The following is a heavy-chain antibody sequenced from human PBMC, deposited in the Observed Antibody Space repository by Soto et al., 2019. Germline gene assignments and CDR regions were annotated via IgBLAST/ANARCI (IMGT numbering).Heavy chain of an antibody. CDR1: GFSLTTSGVG. Sequence: SGPTLVNPTQTLTLTCSFSGFSLTTSGVGVGWVRQSPEKALEWLALIFWDDDKRYSPSLRSRLTIAKDTSKNQVVLTLTNVEPVDKATYYCERITTDTGGQFDSWGQGALVTVSS. CDR2: IFWDDDK. J-gene: IGHJ4*02. D-gene: IGHD2-8*02. V-gene: IGHV2-5*02. CDR3: ERITTDTGGQFDS.